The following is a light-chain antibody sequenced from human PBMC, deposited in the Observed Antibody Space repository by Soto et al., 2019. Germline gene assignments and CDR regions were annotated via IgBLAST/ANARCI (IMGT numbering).Light chain of an antibody. CDR1: QSVSSSY. J-gene: IGKJ5*01. CDR3: QQHVSSPIT. Sequence: EIVFTQSPGTLSLSPGEGATLSCRASQSVSSSYLAWYQQKPAQAPRLLIYRASSRATGIPDRFSGSGSGTDFTLTISRLEPEDFAVYYCQQHVSSPITFGQGTRLEI. CDR2: RAS. V-gene: IGKV3-20*01.